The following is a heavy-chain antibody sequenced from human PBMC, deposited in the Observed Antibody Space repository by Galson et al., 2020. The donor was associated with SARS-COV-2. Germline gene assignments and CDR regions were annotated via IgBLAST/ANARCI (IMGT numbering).Heavy chain of an antibody. CDR3: SHVLYYDDSGYWGFDQ. CDR2: IFLDDDE. V-gene: IGHV2-5*02. J-gene: IGHJ4*02. Sequence: SGPTLANPTPTLPLTWPFSGFSLSSTGVGVGWSRQPPGIALEWLALIFLDDDEHYSPSLKNRLTITKATSTTQVLLQMTYVYPADTGTYYCSHVLYYDDSGYWGFDQWGQGMLVTVST. CDR1: GFSLSSTGVG. D-gene: IGHD3-22*01.